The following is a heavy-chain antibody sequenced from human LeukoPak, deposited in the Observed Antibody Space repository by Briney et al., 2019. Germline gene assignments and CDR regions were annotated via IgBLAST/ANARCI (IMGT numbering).Heavy chain of an antibody. V-gene: IGHV4-34*01. CDR1: GGSFSGYY. Sequence: PSETLSLTCAVYGGSFSGYYWSWIRQPPGKGLEWIGEINHSGSTNYNPSLKRRVTISVDTSKNQCSLKLSSVTAADTAVYYCARDTYYDFWSGFGGYNWFDPWGQGTLVTVSS. D-gene: IGHD3-3*01. J-gene: IGHJ5*02. CDR3: ARDTYYDFWSGFGGYNWFDP. CDR2: INHSGST.